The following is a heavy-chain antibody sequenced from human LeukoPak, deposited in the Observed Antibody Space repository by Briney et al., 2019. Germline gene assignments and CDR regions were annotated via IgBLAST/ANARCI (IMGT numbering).Heavy chain of an antibody. CDR3: ARVPLYDSSGPVGWFDP. CDR2: IIPILGIA. Sequence: VASVKVSCKASGGTFSSYAISWVRQAPGQGLEWMGRIIPILGIANYAQKFQGRVTITADKSTSTAYMELSSLRSEDTAVYYCARVPLYDSSGPVGWFDPWGQGTLVTVSS. CDR1: GGTFSSYA. D-gene: IGHD3-22*01. V-gene: IGHV1-69*04. J-gene: IGHJ5*02.